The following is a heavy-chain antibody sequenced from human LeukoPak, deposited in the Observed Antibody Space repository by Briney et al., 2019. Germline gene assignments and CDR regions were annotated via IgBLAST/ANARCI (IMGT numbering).Heavy chain of an antibody. D-gene: IGHD5-18*01. Sequence: GASVKVSCKASGGTFSSYAISWVRQAPGQGLEWMGGIIPIFGTANYAQKFQGRVTITADKSTSTAYMELSSLRSEDTAVYYCASQEDTAMAVFDYWGQGTLVTVSS. J-gene: IGHJ4*02. CDR3: ASQEDTAMAVFDY. CDR1: GGTFSSYA. CDR2: IIPIFGTA. V-gene: IGHV1-69*06.